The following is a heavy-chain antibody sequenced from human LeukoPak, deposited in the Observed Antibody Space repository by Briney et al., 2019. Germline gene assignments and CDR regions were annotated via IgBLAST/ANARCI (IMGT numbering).Heavy chain of an antibody. CDR3: AKDRRYYGSGTKGWYFDY. V-gene: IGHV3-48*03. D-gene: IGHD3-10*01. CDR1: GFTFSSYE. Sequence: PGGSLRLPCAASGFTFSSYEMNWVRQAPGKGLEWVSYISSSGSTIYYADSLKGRFTISRDNAKSSLYLQMNSLRTEDTALYYCAKDRRYYGSGTKGWYFDYWGQGTLVTVSS. CDR2: ISSSGSTI. J-gene: IGHJ4*02.